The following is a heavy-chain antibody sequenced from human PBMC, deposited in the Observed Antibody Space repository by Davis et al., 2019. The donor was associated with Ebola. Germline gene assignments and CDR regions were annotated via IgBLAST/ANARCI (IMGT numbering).Heavy chain of an antibody. J-gene: IGHJ4*02. D-gene: IGHD6-6*01. CDR2: INPGGGST. CDR1: GYTFTSYF. CDR3: ARRVDGIAARRRGFDY. Sequence: AASVKVSCKASGYTFTSYFMHWVRQAPGQGLEWMGIINPGGGSTSFAQKFQGRVTMTRDTSTSTVYMELSSLRSEDTAVYYCARRVDGIAARRRGFDYWGQGTLVTVSS. V-gene: IGHV1-46*01.